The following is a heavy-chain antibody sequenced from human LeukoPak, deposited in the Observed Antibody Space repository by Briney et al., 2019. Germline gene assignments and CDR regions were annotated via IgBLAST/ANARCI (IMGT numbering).Heavy chain of an antibody. CDR1: GFTVSSNY. CDR3: ARSISYFDY. J-gene: IGHJ4*02. V-gene: IGHV3-53*01. CDR2: SYSGGSP. Sequence: GGSLRLSCAVSGFTVSSNYMSWVRQAPGRGLECVSLSYSGGSPYYADSVKGRFTVSRDNSKNTLYLQMNNLRAEDTAVYYCARSISYFDYWGQGILVTVSS.